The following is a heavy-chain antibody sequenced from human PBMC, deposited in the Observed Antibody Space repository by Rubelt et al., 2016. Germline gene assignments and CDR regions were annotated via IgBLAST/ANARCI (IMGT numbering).Heavy chain of an antibody. Sequence: QVQLVQSGAAVKKPGASVKVSCKASGYTFTSYGISWVRQAPGQGLEWMGGIIPIFGTANYAQKVQGRVTITADKATSTAYMVLSSLRAEDTAVYYGARDLVGVVITTHDAFDIWGQGTMVTVSS. CDR3: ARDLVGVVITTHDAFDI. CDR1: GYTFTSYG. V-gene: IGHV1-69*06. D-gene: IGHD3-22*01. CDR2: IIPIFGTA. J-gene: IGHJ3*02.